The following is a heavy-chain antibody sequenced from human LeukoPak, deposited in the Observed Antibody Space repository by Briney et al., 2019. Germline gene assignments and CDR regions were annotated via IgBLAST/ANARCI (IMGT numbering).Heavy chain of an antibody. CDR1: GFIFSTHA. Sequence: GGSLRVSCAASGFIFSTHAMTWVRQAPGKGLEWVSIINNSGDSTYYADSVKGRFTISRDNSKNTLYLQMNSLKAEDTAVYYCAKAPGSLVSIAAHPYYFDYWGQGTLVTVSS. V-gene: IGHV3-23*01. J-gene: IGHJ4*02. CDR3: AKAPGSLVSIAAHPYYFDY. D-gene: IGHD6-6*01. CDR2: INNSGDST.